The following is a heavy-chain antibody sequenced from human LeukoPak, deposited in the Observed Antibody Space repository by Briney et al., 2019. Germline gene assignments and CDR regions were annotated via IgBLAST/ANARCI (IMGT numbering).Heavy chain of an antibody. CDR3: ANGSPAAQLWLSVPWFDP. V-gene: IGHV3-23*01. CDR2: ISGSGGSA. J-gene: IGHJ5*02. Sequence: GGSLRLSCAASGFSFSSYAMSWVRQAPGKGLEWVSAISGSGGSAYYADSVKGRFTISRDNSKNTLYLQMNSLRAEDTAVYYCANGSPAAQLWLSVPWFDPWGQGTLVTVSS. CDR1: GFSFSSYA. D-gene: IGHD5-18*01.